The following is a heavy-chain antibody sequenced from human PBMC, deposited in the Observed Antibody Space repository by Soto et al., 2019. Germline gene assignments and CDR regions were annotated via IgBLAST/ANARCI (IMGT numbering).Heavy chain of an antibody. Sequence: GESLKISCKGSGYSFTSYWIYWMRQMPGKGLECVGIIYPDDSDIRYSPSFHGHVTISADRSSSTAFLQWSSLKASDTAIYYCARSLYCIGSSCYSDNWGRGTRVTVS. CDR1: GYSFTSYW. J-gene: IGHJ1*01. D-gene: IGHD2-15*01. V-gene: IGHV5-51*01. CDR2: IYPDDSDI. CDR3: ARSLYCIGSSCYSDN.